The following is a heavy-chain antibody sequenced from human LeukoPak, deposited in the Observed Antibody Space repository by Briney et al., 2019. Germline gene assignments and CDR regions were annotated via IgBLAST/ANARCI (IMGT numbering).Heavy chain of an antibody. CDR2: IYTSGST. Sequence: SETLSLTCTVSGGSISSGSYYWSWIRQPAGKGLEWIGRIYTSGSTNYNPSLKSRVTISVDTSKNQFSLKLSSVTAADTAVYYCARDSRSSGLDYWGQGTLVTVSS. V-gene: IGHV4-61*02. CDR1: GGSISSGSYY. D-gene: IGHD6-25*01. J-gene: IGHJ4*02. CDR3: ARDSRSSGLDY.